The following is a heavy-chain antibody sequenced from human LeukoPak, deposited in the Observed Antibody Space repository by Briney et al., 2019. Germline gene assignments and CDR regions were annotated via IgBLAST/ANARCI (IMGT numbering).Heavy chain of an antibody. CDR2: IYSGST. J-gene: IGHJ4*02. D-gene: IGHD4/OR15-4a*01. V-gene: IGHV3-53*01. Sequence: PGGSLRLSCTVSAFTVSRNSMSWGRQAPGKGLEWVSFIYSGSTHYSDSVKGRFTISIDNSKNTLYLQMNSLRAEDTAVYYCARRAGAYSHPYDYWGQGTLVTVSS. CDR1: AFTVSRNS. CDR3: ARRAGAYSHPYDY.